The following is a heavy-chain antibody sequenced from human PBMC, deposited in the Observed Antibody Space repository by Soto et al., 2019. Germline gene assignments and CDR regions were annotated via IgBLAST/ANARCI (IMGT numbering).Heavy chain of an antibody. D-gene: IGHD2-15*01. J-gene: IGHJ4*02. Sequence: ASVKVSCKASGYTFTGYYMHWVRQAPGQGLEWMGWINPNSGGTNYAQKFQGRVTMTRDTSISTAYMELSRLRSDDTAVYYCARVNVVVVAATPAYYFHYWGQATLVTVSS. CDR3: ARVNVVVVAATPAYYFHY. CDR2: INPNSGGT. V-gene: IGHV1-2*02. CDR1: GYTFTGYY.